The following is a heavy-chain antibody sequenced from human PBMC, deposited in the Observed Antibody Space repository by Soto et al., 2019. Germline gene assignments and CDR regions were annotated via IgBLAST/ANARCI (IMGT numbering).Heavy chain of an antibody. Sequence: QVQLVQSGAKVKKPGASVKVSCKASGYTFTSYGISWVRQAPGQGLEWMGWISPYNGKTNYAQKVQGRVTMTTDTSTSTAYMELRSLRSDVTAVYYCARDYSSGWSTNFWGKGENWFDPWGQGTLVTVSS. V-gene: IGHV1-18*01. D-gene: IGHD6-19*01. CDR2: ISPYNGKT. CDR1: GYTFTSYG. J-gene: IGHJ5*02. CDR3: ARDYSSGWSTNFWGKGENWFDP.